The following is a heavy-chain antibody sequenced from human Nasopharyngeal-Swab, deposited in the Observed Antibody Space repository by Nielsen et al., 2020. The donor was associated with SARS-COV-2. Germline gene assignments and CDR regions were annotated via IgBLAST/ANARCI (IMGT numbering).Heavy chain of an antibody. Sequence: PGKGLEWIGEINHSGSTNYNPSLKSRVTISVDTSKNQFSLKLSSVTAADTAVYYCARLLGGRLRFLERLLQGWFDPWGQGTLVTVSS. CDR3: ARLLGGRLRFLERLLQGWFDP. J-gene: IGHJ5*02. V-gene: IGHV4-34*01. CDR2: INHSGST. D-gene: IGHD3-3*01.